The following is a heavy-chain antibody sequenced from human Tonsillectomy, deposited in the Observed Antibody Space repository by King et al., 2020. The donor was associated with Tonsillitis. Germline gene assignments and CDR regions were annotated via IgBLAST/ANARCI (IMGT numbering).Heavy chain of an antibody. CDR2: INPSGGDS. V-gene: IGHV1-46*01. Sequence: VQLVESGAEVKKPGASVKISCKASGYTFTTYYIHWVRQAPGQGLEWMAIINPSGGDSNYPQKFQGRVTMTRDTSTSTVYMQLSNLRSEDTAVYYCASEVYSSGWYRRAFDIWGQGTLVTVSS. J-gene: IGHJ3*02. CDR3: ASEVYSSGWYRRAFDI. D-gene: IGHD6-19*01. CDR1: GYTFTTYY.